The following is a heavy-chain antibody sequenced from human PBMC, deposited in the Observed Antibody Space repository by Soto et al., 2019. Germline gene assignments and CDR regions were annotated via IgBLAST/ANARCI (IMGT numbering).Heavy chain of an antibody. CDR3: ARDFRVDFNWFDP. CDR1: GYTFTTYA. J-gene: IGHJ5*02. Sequence: ASVKVSCKASGYTFTTYAMHWVRQAPGQRLEWMGWINTGNGNTKYSQRFQGRVTITRDTSASTAYMELSSLRSEDTAVYYCARDFRVDFNWFDPWGQGTLVTVSS. D-gene: IGHD5-12*01. V-gene: IGHV1-3*04. CDR2: INTGNGNT.